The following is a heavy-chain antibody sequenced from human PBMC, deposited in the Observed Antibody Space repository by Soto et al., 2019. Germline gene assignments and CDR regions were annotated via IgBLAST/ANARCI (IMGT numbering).Heavy chain of an antibody. D-gene: IGHD4-4*01. CDR1: GGSISSGDYY. CDR3: ARTYSNYDYYFDY. Sequence: SETLSLTCTVSGGSISSGDYYWSWIRQPPGKGLEWIGYIYYSGSTYYNPSLKSRATISVDTSKNQFSLKLSSVTAADTAVYYCARTYSNYDYYFDYWGQGTLVTVSS. V-gene: IGHV4-30-4*01. CDR2: IYYSGST. J-gene: IGHJ4*02.